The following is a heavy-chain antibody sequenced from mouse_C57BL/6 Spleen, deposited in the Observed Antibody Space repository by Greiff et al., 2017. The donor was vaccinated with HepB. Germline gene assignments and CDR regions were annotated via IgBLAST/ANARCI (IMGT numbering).Heavy chain of an antibody. CDR2: IDPENGDT. D-gene: IGHD3-2*01. CDR1: GFNIKDDY. CDR3: TPRQSGSMDY. J-gene: IGHJ4*01. V-gene: IGHV14-4*01. Sequence: DVKLQESGAELVRPGASVKLSCTASGFNIKDDYMHWVKQRPEQGLEWIGWIDPENGDTEYASKFQGKATITADTSSNTAYLQLSSLTSEDTAVYYCTPRQSGSMDYWGQGTTVTVAS.